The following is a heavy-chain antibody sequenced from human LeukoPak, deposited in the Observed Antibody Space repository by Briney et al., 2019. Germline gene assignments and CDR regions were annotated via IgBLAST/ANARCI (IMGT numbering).Heavy chain of an antibody. J-gene: IGHJ4*02. Sequence: GGSLRLSCAASGFTFSDYYMSWIRQAPGKGLEWISFISSSSSYTNYADSVKGRFTISRDNTKNSLYLQMNNLRAEDTAVYYCARSQSAAYDYWGQGTLVTVSS. CDR1: GFTFSDYY. CDR3: ARSQSAAYDY. CDR2: ISSSSSYT. V-gene: IGHV3-11*06.